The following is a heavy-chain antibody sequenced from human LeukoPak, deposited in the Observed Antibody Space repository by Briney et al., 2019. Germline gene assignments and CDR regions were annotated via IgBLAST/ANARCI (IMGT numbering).Heavy chain of an antibody. D-gene: IGHD3-22*01. J-gene: IGHJ5*02. CDR1: GFTFSSYG. CDR3: AKEAFSTYYYDSSGYLVPWFDP. Sequence: GGSLRLSCAASGFTFSSYGMHWVRQAPGKGLEWVAFIRYDGSNKYYADSVKGRFTISRDNSKNTLYLQMNSLRAEDTAVYYCAKEAFSTYYYDSSGYLVPWFDPWGQGTLVTVSS. CDR2: IRYDGSNK. V-gene: IGHV3-30*02.